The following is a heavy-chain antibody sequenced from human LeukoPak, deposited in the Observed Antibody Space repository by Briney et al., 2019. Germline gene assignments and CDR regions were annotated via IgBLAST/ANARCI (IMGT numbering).Heavy chain of an antibody. CDR1: GGTFSSYA. CDR2: IIPIFGTA. CDR3: ASNPYYYGSGSYYSPKGVYNWFDP. V-gene: IGHV1-69*05. D-gene: IGHD3-10*01. J-gene: IGHJ5*02. Sequence: SVKVSCKASGGTFSSYAISWVRQAPGQGLEWMGGIIPIFGTANYAQKFQGRATITTDESTSTAYMELSSLRSEDTAVYYCASNPYYYGSGSYYSPKGVYNWFDPWGQGTLVTVSS.